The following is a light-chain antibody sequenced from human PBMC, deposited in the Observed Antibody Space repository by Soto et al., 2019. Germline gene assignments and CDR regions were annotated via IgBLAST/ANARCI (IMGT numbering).Light chain of an antibody. CDR2: AAI. V-gene: IGKV1-39*01. CDR1: QNILTY. Sequence: DIQMTQSPSSLSASVGDRVTITCRASQNILTYLNLYQQRPGKAPKFLIYAAISVQDGVPSRFSGSESVTEFNRTINNLPPEDSAIYYCQQSYSVPLTFGQGTNLDIK. CDR3: QQSYSVPLT. J-gene: IGKJ2*01.